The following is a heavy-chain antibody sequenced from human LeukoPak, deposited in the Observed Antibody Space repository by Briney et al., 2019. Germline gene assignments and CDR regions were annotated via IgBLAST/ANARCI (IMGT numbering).Heavy chain of an antibody. D-gene: IGHD1-14*01. CDR3: ARSPSGILGAFDI. Sequence: ESLKISCKGSAYSFTTYLIGWVRQMPGKGLEWMGIIYPGDSDTQYNPSFHGQVTISADAAISAAYLQWSSLKASDTAMYYCARSPSGILGAFDIWGQGTMVTVSS. CDR2: IYPGDSDT. CDR1: AYSFTTYL. V-gene: IGHV5-51*01. J-gene: IGHJ3*02.